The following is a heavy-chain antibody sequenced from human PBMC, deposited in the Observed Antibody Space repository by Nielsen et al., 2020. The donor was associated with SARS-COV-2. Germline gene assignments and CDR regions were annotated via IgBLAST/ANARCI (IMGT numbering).Heavy chain of an antibody. J-gene: IGHJ6*02. CDR3: ARNWNYARWGNYYYGMDV. V-gene: IGHV4-39*01. CDR2: IYYSGST. Sequence: SETLSLTCTVSGGSIGSSSYYWGWIRQPPGKGLEWIGSIYYSGSTYYNPSLKSRVTISVDTSKNQFSLKLSSVTAADTAVYYCARNWNYARWGNYYYGMDVWGQGTTVTVSS. D-gene: IGHD1-7*01. CDR1: GGSIGSSSYY.